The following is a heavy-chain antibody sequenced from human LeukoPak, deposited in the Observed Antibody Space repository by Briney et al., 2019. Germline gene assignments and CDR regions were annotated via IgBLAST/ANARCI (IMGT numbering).Heavy chain of an antibody. Sequence: GGSLRLSCAAAGFTVSSDYMSWVRQAPGKGLEWVSFTYSGGSTDYADSVKGRFTISRDNAKNSLYLQMSSLRDEDTAVYYCATDAARGALYHDASGGGCWGQGTLVTVSS. V-gene: IGHV3-66*01. CDR3: ATDAARGALYHDASGGGC. D-gene: IGHD3-22*01. CDR2: TYSGGST. CDR1: GFTVSSDY. J-gene: IGHJ4*02.